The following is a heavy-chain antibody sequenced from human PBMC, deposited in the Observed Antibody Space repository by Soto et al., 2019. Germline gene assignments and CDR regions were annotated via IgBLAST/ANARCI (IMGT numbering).Heavy chain of an antibody. J-gene: IGHJ4*02. CDR2: ISGGGSTA. Sequence: PGGSLRLSCAASGFTFTSYVMSWARQAPGKGLEWVAGISGGGSTAFYADSVKGRFTISRDNAKNTVVLQMDSLRAEDTAIYYCAKDSNEYSSSLRGRYFDYWGQGTLVTVSS. V-gene: IGHV3-23*01. CDR3: AKDSNEYSSSLRGRYFDY. D-gene: IGHD3-22*01. CDR1: GFTFTSYV.